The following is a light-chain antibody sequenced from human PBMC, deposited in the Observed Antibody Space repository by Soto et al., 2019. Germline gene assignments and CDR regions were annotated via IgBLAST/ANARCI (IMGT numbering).Light chain of an antibody. J-gene: IGKJ2*01. CDR1: QTVATY. Sequence: EIVVTQSPATLSVSPGERVTLSCRASQTVATYITWYQQKPGQAPRLLIYGASTRATDVPARFSGSGSGTDFTLTITSLQSEDSAVYYCQHYHRWPPFSFGPGTKLEIK. CDR3: QHYHRWPPFS. CDR2: GAS. V-gene: IGKV3-15*01.